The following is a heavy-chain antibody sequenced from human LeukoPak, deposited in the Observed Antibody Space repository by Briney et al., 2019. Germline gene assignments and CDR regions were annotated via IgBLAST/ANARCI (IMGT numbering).Heavy chain of an antibody. CDR3: ARGGYYYDSSGYIRELDY. CDR2: ISSNGGST. J-gene: IGHJ4*02. V-gene: IGHV3-64*01. CDR1: GFTFSSYA. Sequence: PGGSLRLPCAASGFTFSSYAMHWVRQAPGKGLEYVSAISSNGGSTYYANSVKGRFTISRDNSKNTLYLQMGSLRAEDMAVYYCARGGYYYDSSGYIRELDYWGQGTLVTVSS. D-gene: IGHD3-22*01.